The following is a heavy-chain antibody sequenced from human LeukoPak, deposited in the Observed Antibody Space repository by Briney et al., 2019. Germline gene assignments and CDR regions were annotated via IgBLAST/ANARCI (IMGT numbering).Heavy chain of an antibody. D-gene: IGHD3-22*01. V-gene: IGHV1-8*01. CDR2: MNPNSGNT. J-gene: IGHJ4*02. CDR3: ARGLFGGTMIVEDY. CDR1: GYTFTSYD. Sequence: RASVKVSCKASGYTFTSYDINWVRRATGQGLEWMGWMNPNSGNTGYAQKFQGRVTMTRNTSISTAYMELSSLRSEDTAVYYCARGLFGGTMIVEDYWGQGTLVTVSS.